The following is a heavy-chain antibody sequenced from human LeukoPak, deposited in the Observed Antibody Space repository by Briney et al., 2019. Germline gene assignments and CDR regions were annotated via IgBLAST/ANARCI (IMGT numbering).Heavy chain of an antibody. CDR1: GGSFSGYY. V-gene: IGHV4-34*01. CDR3: ARGRNYYGSVSYHNWFDP. Sequence: SETLSLTCAVYGGSFSGYYWSWIRQPPGKGLEWIGEINHSGSTNYNPSLKSRVTISVDTSKNQFSLKLSSVTAADTAVYYCARGRNYYGSVSYHNWFDPWGQGTLVTVSS. J-gene: IGHJ5*02. D-gene: IGHD3-10*01. CDR2: INHSGST.